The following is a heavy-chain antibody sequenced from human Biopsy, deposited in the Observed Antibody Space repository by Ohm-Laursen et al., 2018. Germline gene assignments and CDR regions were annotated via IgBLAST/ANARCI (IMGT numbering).Heavy chain of an antibody. J-gene: IGHJ4*02. CDR1: GFTFQDHA. CDR3: TRAEAGSGSLLYFDY. Sequence: SLRLSCAASGFTFQDHAMHWVRHAPGKGLEWVSGISWNSGSINYAVSVQGRFTISRDNAENSLYLQVNSLRAEDTAVYYCTRAEAGSGSLLYFDYWGQGTLVTVSS. D-gene: IGHD3-10*01. CDR2: ISWNSGSI. V-gene: IGHV3-9*01.